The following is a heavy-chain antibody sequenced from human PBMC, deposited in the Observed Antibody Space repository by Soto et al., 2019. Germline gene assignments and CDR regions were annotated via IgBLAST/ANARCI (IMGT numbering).Heavy chain of an antibody. CDR1: GYTVTSYG. V-gene: IGHV1-18*01. J-gene: IGHJ4*02. Sequence: QVQLVQSGTEVKKLGASVKVSCKTSGYTVTSYGIAWVRQAPGQGLEWMGWISTYKGNTSYAQKFQGRVTMTTDTSTSTAYMELRSLRSDDTAVYYCATRSPAFDYWGQGTLVTVSS. CDR3: ATRSPAFDY. CDR2: ISTYKGNT.